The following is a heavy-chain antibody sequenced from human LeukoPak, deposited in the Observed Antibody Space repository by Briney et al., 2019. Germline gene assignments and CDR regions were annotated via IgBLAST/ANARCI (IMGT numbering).Heavy chain of an antibody. Sequence: PGGSLRLSCAASGFTFSSYGMHWVRQAPGKGLEWVAVIPYDGSNKYYADSVKGRFTISRDNSKNTLYLQMNSLGAEDTAVYYCAKDRGYCSGGSCMRIDYWGQGTLVTVSS. V-gene: IGHV3-30*18. CDR3: AKDRGYCSGGSCMRIDY. CDR1: GFTFSSYG. CDR2: IPYDGSNK. J-gene: IGHJ4*02. D-gene: IGHD2-15*01.